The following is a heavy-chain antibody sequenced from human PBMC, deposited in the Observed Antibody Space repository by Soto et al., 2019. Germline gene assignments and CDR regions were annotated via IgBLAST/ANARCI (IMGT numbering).Heavy chain of an antibody. CDR2: ISAYNGNT. V-gene: IGHV1-18*01. D-gene: IGHD6-13*01. J-gene: IGHJ6*02. CDR3: ARDGSWPLYYYYGMDV. CDR1: GYTFTSYG. Sequence: ASVKVSCKASGYTFTSYGISWVRQAPGQGLEWMGWISAYNGNTNYAQELQGRVTMTTDTSTSTAYMELRSLRSDDTAVYYCARDGSWPLYYYYGMDVWGQGTTVTVSS.